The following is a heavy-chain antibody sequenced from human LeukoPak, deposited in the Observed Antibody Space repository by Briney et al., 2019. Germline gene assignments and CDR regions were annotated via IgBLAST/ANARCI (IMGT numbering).Heavy chain of an antibody. CDR3: ARVPPTSRSGAHFDY. J-gene: IGHJ4*02. CDR1: EFTFSSHN. V-gene: IGHV3-21*01. D-gene: IGHD5-12*01. Sequence: PGGSLRLSCAASEFTFSSHNMNWVRQAPGKGLEWVSSISHDNSDIKYADSVKGRFIISRDDSKNTLYVEMNSLRLDDTAIYYCARVPPTSRSGAHFDYWGQGSLVTVSP. CDR2: ISHDNSDI.